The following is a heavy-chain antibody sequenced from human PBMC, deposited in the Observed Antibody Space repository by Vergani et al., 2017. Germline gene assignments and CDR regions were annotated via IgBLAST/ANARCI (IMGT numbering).Heavy chain of an antibody. CDR1: GASIRSSNYY. D-gene: IGHD6-19*01. CDR2: IYYSGST. CDR3: AGHSTVEWLVKLGWIDP. V-gene: IGHV4-39*01. J-gene: IGHJ5*02. Sequence: QLQLQESCPGLVKPSATLSLTCSVSGASIRSSNYYLGWIRQPPGKGLEWIASIYYSGSTYYNPSLKSRVTISVDTSKNQFSLKLSSVTAADTAVYFCAGHSTVEWLVKLGWIDPWGQGILVTVSS.